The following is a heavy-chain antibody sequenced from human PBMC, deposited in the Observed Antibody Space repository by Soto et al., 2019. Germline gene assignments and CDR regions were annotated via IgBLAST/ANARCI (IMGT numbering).Heavy chain of an antibody. Sequence: SETLSLTCTVSGGSISSSSYYWGWIRQPPGKGLEWIGSIYYSGSTYYNPSLESRVTISVDTSKNQFSLKLRSVTAADTAVFCAGLYPYESSGYHLNYWGQGALVTVSS. J-gene: IGHJ4*02. CDR1: GGSISSSSYY. CDR3: GLYPYESSGYHLNY. V-gene: IGHV4-39*01. D-gene: IGHD3-22*01. CDR2: IYYSGST.